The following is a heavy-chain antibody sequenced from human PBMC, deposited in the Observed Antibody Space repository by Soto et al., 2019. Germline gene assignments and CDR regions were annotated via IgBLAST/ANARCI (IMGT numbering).Heavy chain of an antibody. J-gene: IGHJ4*02. CDR1: GDSIGGYY. D-gene: IGHD2-15*01. CDR3: ARHGSRDVVRFDY. Sequence: HVQLRESGPGLVQPSETLSLTCTVSGDSIGGYYWNWIRQTPGEGLEWIGFIYYTGYTYYNPSLQSRVTLSVDTSKNRFSLHLTSVTAADTAMYYCARHGSRDVVRFDYWGQGILVSVSS. CDR2: IYYTGYT. V-gene: IGHV4-59*08.